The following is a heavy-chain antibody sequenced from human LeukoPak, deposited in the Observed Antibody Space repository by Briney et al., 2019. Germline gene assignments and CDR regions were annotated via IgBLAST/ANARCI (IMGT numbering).Heavy chain of an antibody. CDR2: MNPNSGNT. CDR1: GYTFTSYG. V-gene: IGHV1-8*02. CDR3: ARGIAAAGYYFDY. J-gene: IGHJ4*02. Sequence: ASVKVSCKASGYTFTSYGISWVRQAPGQGLEWMGWMNPNSGNTGYAQKFQGRVTMTRNTSISTAYMELSSLRSEDTAVYYCARGIAAAGYYFDYWGQGTLVTVSS. D-gene: IGHD6-13*01.